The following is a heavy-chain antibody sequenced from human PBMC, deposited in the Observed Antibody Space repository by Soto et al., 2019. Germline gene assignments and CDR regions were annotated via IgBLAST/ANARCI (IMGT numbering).Heavy chain of an antibody. V-gene: IGHV4-34*02. CDR3: APTPRLLVP. D-gene: IGHD2-8*02. J-gene: IGHJ1*01. CDR2: INDGGIT. Sequence: QAQIQQSGARLLKPSETLSLTCSVSGGSFTGYFYSWIRLSPGRGLEWIGEINDGGITKYSPSLKSRATMSADKAKKQFSLRLTSVTAADTGVDYCAPTPRLLVPWGQGTPVVVSS. CDR1: GGSFTGYF.